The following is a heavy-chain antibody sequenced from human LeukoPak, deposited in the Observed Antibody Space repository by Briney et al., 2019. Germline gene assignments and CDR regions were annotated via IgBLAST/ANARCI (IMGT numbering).Heavy chain of an antibody. V-gene: IGHV3-21*01. J-gene: IGHJ6*02. Sequence: GGSLRLSCAASGFTFRSYSMNWLRQAPGKGLKGVSSISSSSSYIYYAYSGKGRFTISRDNAKNSLYLKMRSVRAEDTAVYYCARDEPRFGMDVWGQGTTVTVSS. CDR3: ARDEPRFGMDV. CDR1: GFTFRSYS. CDR2: ISSSSSYI.